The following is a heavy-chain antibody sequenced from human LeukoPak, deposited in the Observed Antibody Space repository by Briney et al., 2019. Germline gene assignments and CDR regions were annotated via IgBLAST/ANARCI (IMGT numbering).Heavy chain of an antibody. Sequence: ASVTVSCKASGYTFSDYYVHWVRQAPGQGLEWMGRINANNGDTKYAQKFQARVTLTRATSISTAYMELTGLRSDDTAIYYCARVSSRCQVFFWFDPWGQGTLVTVSS. D-gene: IGHD2-8*01. CDR2: INANNGDT. V-gene: IGHV1-2*06. J-gene: IGHJ5*02. CDR1: GYTFSDYY. CDR3: ARVSSRCQVFFWFDP.